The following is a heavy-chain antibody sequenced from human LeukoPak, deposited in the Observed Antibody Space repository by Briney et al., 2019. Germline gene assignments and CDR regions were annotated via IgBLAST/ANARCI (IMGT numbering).Heavy chain of an antibody. Sequence: GGSLRLSCAASGFTLSSYSMNWVRQAPGKGLEWVSSISSSSTYIYYADSVKGRFTISRDNAKNSLYLQMNSLRAEDTAVYYCARDFRLYYYDSSGYRSTVDYWGQGTLVTVSS. CDR3: ARDFRLYYYDSSGYRSTVDY. V-gene: IGHV3-21*01. CDR1: GFTLSSYS. D-gene: IGHD3-22*01. J-gene: IGHJ4*02. CDR2: ISSSSTYI.